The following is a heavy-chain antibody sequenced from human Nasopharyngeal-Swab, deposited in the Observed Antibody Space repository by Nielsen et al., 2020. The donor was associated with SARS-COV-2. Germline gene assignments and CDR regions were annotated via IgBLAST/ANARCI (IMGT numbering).Heavy chain of an antibody. CDR3: VRGRFCGGDCYSDPFDY. CDR1: GFSFSTYT. CDR2: ISGSSTDI. Sequence: GGSLRLSCAASGFSFSTYTMNWVRQAPGKGLEWVSSISGSSTDIFYADSVKGRFTISRDYAQNSLFLQVNSLRAEDTAVYYCVRGRFCGGDCYSDPFDYWGQGTLVTVSS. J-gene: IGHJ4*02. D-gene: IGHD2-21*02. V-gene: IGHV3-21*01.